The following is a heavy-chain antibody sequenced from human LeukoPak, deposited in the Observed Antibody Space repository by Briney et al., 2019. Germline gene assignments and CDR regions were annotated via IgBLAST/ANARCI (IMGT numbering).Heavy chain of an antibody. CDR3: ARYRDSGGRLAFDI. D-gene: IGHD2-15*01. CDR1: GGSISSDGHY. Sequence: SETLSLTCAVSGGSISSDGHYWSWIRQLPGKGLEWTGYIYYSGTTYYNPSLESRVTMSVDTSKNQFSLKLSSVTAADTAVYYCARYRDSGGRLAFDIWGQGTMVIVSS. V-gene: IGHV4-31*11. CDR2: IYYSGTT. J-gene: IGHJ3*02.